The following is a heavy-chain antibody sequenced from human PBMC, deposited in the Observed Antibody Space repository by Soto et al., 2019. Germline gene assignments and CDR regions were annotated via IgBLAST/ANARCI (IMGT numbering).Heavy chain of an antibody. CDR3: ARYLCGGDGYYPNNDWFDP. J-gene: IGHJ5*02. CDR1: GYTFTSYG. V-gene: IGHV1-18*01. D-gene: IGHD2-21*02. CDR2: ISAYNGNT. Sequence: QVQLVQSGAEVKKPGASVKVSCKASGYTFTSYGISWVRQAPGQGLEWMGWISAYNGNTNYSQKLQGRVTMTTDTSTSTAYMELRSLRSDDTALYYCARYLCGGDGYYPNNDWFDPWGQGTLVTVSS.